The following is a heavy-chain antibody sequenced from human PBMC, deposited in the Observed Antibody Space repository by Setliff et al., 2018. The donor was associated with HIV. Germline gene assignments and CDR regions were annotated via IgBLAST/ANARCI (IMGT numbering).Heavy chain of an antibody. D-gene: IGHD3-22*01. V-gene: IGHV4-59*11. CDR2: ISHSGNT. J-gene: IGHJ4*02. CDR3: ARDRGGYSLD. CDR1: GDSINTHY. Sequence: PSETLSLTCTVSGDSINTHYWSWIRQPPGKGLEWIGCISHSGNTNFNPSLNSRVTISLDTSKNQFSLRLSYVTAADTAVYYCARDRGGYSLDWGQGTLVTVSS.